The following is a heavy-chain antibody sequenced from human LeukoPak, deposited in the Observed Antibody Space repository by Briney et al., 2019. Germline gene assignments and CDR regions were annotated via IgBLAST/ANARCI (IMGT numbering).Heavy chain of an antibody. CDR2: IYYSGST. CDR1: GGSISSSSYY. Sequence: SETLSLTCTVSGGSISSSSYYWGWIRQPPGEGLEWIGSIYYSGSTYYNPSLKSRVTISVDTSKNQFSLKLSSVTAADTAVYYCARQGRGVRGLYFDYWGQGTLVTVSS. V-gene: IGHV4-39*01. CDR3: ARQGRGVRGLYFDY. D-gene: IGHD3-10*01. J-gene: IGHJ4*02.